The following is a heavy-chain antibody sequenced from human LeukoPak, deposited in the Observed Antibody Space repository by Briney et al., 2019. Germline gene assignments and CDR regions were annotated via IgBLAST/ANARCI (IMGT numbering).Heavy chain of an antibody. D-gene: IGHD2-2*01. Sequence: SETLSLTCAVYGRSFSGYYWSWIRQPPGKGLEWIGEINHSGSTNYNPSLKSRVTISVDTSKNQFSLKLSSVTAADTAVYYCARGTALSDYYYMDVWGKGTTVTVSS. CDR2: INHSGST. J-gene: IGHJ6*03. V-gene: IGHV4-34*01. CDR3: ARGTALSDYYYMDV. CDR1: GRSFSGYY.